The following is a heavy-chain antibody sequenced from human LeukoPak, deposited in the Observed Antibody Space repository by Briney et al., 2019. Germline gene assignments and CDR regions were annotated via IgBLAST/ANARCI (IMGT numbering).Heavy chain of an antibody. V-gene: IGHV3-23*01. CDR2: ISGSGGST. Sequence: GGSLRLSCAASGFTFSSYAMGWVRQAPGKGLEWVSAISGSGGSTYYADSVKGRFTISRDNSKNTLYLQMNNLRAEDTAVYYCAKDYDGDFIGYFDYWGQGTLVTVSS. CDR3: AKDYDGDFIGYFDY. J-gene: IGHJ4*02. D-gene: IGHD4-17*01. CDR1: GFTFSSYA.